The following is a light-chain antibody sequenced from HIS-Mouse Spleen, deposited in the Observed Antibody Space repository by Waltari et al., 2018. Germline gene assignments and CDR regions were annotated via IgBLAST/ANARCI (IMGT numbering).Light chain of an antibody. CDR1: PSVLYSSNNKNY. J-gene: IGKJ3*01. CDR2: WAS. V-gene: IGKV4-1*01. Sequence: DIVMTQSPDSLAVSLGERATINCQSSPSVLYSSNNKNYLAWYQQKPGQPPKLLIYWASTRESGVPDRFSGSGSGTDFTLTISSLQAEDVAVYYCQQYYSTPLTFGPGTKVDIK. CDR3: QQYYSTPLT.